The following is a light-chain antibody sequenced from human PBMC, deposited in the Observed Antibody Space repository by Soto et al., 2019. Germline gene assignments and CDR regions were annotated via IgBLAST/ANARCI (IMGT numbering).Light chain of an antibody. CDR3: SSATNTDTLVV. J-gene: IGLJ2*01. CDR2: DVT. V-gene: IGLV2-11*01. Sequence: QSALTQPRSVSGSPGQSVTISCTGTNSDVGTYNYVSWYQQHPGKAPKLIIYDVTKRPSGVPDRFSGSKSGNTASLIISGLQAEDEANYFCSSATNTDTLVVFGGGTKVTVL. CDR1: NSDVGTYNY.